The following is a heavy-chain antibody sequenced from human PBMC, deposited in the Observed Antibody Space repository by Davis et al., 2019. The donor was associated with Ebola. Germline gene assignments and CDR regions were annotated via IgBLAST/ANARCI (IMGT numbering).Heavy chain of an antibody. V-gene: IGHV1-69*06. CDR3: AREGRSRYYYYGMDV. CDR1: GGTFDAYA. CDR2: IIPIFGTT. Sequence: AASVKVSCKASGGTFDAYAISWVRQAPGQGLEWMGGIIPIFGTTEYAQKFQGRVTITADKSTSTAYMELSSLRSEDTAVYYCAREGRSRYYYYGMDVWGQGTTVTVSS. J-gene: IGHJ6*02.